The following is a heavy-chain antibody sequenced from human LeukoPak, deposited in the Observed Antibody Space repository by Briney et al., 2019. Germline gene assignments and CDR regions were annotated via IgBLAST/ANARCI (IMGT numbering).Heavy chain of an antibody. V-gene: IGHV4-59*01. Sequence: PSETLSLTCAVFGGSFSGYYWSWIRQPPGKGLEWIGYIYYSGSTNYNPSLKSRVTISVDTSKNQFSLRLSSVTAADTAVYYCASSDILTGYAPFGYWGQGTLVTVSS. CDR3: ASSDILTGYAPFGY. CDR2: IYYSGST. J-gene: IGHJ4*02. CDR1: GGSFSGYY. D-gene: IGHD3-9*01.